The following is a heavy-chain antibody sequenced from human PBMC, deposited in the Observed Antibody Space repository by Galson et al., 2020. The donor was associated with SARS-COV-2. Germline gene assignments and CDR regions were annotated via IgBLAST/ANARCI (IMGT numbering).Heavy chain of an antibody. CDR2: IYRGGNT. D-gene: IGHD2-2*01. CDR1: GFTVSISY. V-gene: IGHV3-53*04. CDR3: ARRYSTNWSHDY. J-gene: IGHJ4*02. Sequence: GSLRLSCAASGFTVSISYMSWVRPAPGKGLEWLSVIYRGGNTYYSDSVKGRFTISRHDSKNTLYLQMNSLRTEDTAMYYCARRYSTNWSHDYWGQGTLVTVSS.